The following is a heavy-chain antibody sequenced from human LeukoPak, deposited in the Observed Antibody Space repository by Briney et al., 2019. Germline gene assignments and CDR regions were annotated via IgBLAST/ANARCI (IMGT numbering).Heavy chain of an antibody. CDR2: LNANDGDT. D-gene: IGHD3-10*01. J-gene: IGHJ4*02. CDR1: GYTFTTYA. V-gene: IGHV1-3*01. CDR3: ARTDGSGSYYTN. Sequence: ASVKVSCKASGYTFTTYAMHWVRQAPGQRPEWMGWLNANDGDTKSSQRFQGRVTITWDTSASTAYMEMSSLRSEDTAVYYCARTDGSGSYYTNRGQGTLVTVSS.